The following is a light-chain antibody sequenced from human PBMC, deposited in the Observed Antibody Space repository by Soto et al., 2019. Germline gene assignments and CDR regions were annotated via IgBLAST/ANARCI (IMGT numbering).Light chain of an antibody. CDR1: RSVGNN. J-gene: IGKJ4*01. Sequence: EIVLTQSPATLSLSPGERATLSCRASRSVGNNLAWYQKKPGQAPGLLIYAASTRATGIPARFSGSGSGTDFTLTISSLEPEDFAVYSCQHHAEWPLTLGGGTKVEIK. CDR2: AAS. CDR3: QHHAEWPLT. V-gene: IGKV3-11*01.